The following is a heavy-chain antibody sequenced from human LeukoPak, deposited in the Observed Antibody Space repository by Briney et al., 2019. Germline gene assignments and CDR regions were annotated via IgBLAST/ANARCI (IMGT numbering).Heavy chain of an antibody. J-gene: IGHJ5*02. Sequence: GSSVKVSCKASGGTFSSYAISWVRQAPGQGLEWMGGIIPIFGTANYAQKFQGRVTITTDESTSTAYMELSSLRSEDTAVYYCARGRLLTDCSSTSCYYHNWFDPWGQGTLVTVSS. CDR2: IIPIFGTA. D-gene: IGHD2-2*01. V-gene: IGHV1-69*05. CDR3: ARGRLLTDCSSTSCYYHNWFDP. CDR1: GGTFSSYA.